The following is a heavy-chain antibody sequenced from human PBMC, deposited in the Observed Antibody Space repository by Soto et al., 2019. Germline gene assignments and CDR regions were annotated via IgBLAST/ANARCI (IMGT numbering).Heavy chain of an antibody. CDR1: GDTFTSYY. J-gene: IGHJ5*02. V-gene: IGHV1-46*01. CDR2: INPHGGST. CDR3: ARSSGGNFGIIIEGSNWFDP. Sequence: QVQLVQSGAEVKRPGASVKVSCKAPGDTFTSYYLNWVRQAPGQGLEWMGVINPHGGSTKYAQKFPGRITMTRATSRSTVYMELSSLRSDDTAIYYCARSSGGNFGIIIEGSNWFDPWGQGTLVTVSS. D-gene: IGHD3-3*01.